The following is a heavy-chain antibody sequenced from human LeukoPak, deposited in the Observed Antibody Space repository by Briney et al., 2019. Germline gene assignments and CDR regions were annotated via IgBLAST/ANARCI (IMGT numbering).Heavy chain of an antibody. J-gene: IGHJ4*02. V-gene: IGHV3-30*03. CDR2: ISYDGSNR. D-gene: IGHD4-17*01. CDR3: ARDQDYGFDS. CDR1: GLTFSTYA. Sequence: GGSLRLSCAASGLTFSTYAMHWVRQAPGKGLEWVAVISYDGSNRYYADSVKGRFTISRDNSKNTLYLQMNTLRAEDTAVYYCARDQDYGFDSWGQGTLVTVSS.